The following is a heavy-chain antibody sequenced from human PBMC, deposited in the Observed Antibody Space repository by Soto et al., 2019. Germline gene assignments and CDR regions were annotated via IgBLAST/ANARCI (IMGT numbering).Heavy chain of an antibody. V-gene: IGHV3-30-3*01. CDR3: ARGAHYGMDV. Sequence: GGSLRLSCAASGFTFSSYALPWVRQAPGKGLEWVAVISYDGSNKYYADSVKGRFTISRDNSKNTLYLQMNSLRAEDTAVYYCARGAHYGMDVWGQGTTVTVSS. CDR1: GFTFSSYA. CDR2: ISYDGSNK. J-gene: IGHJ6*02.